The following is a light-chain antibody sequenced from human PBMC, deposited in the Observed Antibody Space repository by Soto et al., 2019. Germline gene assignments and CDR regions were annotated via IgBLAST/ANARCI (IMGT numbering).Light chain of an antibody. J-gene: IGKJ5*01. CDR2: GAS. CDR1: QRVGSNY. Sequence: DIVLTQTPGTLSLSPGERATLSCRASQRVGSNYLAWYQQKPGQPPRLLIHGASSRASGIPDRFSGSGSGTDFTLTISSLEPEDFAVYYCQQRSNWPPFGQGTRLE. CDR3: QQRSNWPP. V-gene: IGKV3D-20*02.